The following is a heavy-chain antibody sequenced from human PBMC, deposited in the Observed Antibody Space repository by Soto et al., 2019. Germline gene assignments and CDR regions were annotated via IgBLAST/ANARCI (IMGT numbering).Heavy chain of an antibody. V-gene: IGHV4-59*01. J-gene: IGHJ4*02. CDR2: VYNSGST. D-gene: IGHD6-13*01. Sequence: PSETLSLTCTVSGGSISSNYWTWIRQPPGKGLEWIGYVYNSGSTNYNPSLKSRVTISEDTSKSQFSLKLNSMTAADTAVYYCARYRREAVAGYTLDNWGQGILVTVS. CDR3: ARYRREAVAGYTLDN. CDR1: GGSISSNY.